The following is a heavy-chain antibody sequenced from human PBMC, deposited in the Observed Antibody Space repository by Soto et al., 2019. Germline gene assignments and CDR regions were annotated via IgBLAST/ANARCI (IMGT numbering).Heavy chain of an antibody. CDR3: AKAPGYDYIWGSYRRGGYYFDY. Sequence: EVQLLESGGGLVQPGGSLRLSCAASGFTFSSYAMSWVRQAPGKGLEWVSAISGSGGSTYYADSVKGRFTISRDNSKNTLYLQMNSLSADDKAVYYWAKAPGYDYIWGSYRRGGYYFDYWGQGTLVTVSS. D-gene: IGHD3-16*02. CDR2: ISGSGGST. J-gene: IGHJ4*02. CDR1: GFTFSSYA. V-gene: IGHV3-23*01.